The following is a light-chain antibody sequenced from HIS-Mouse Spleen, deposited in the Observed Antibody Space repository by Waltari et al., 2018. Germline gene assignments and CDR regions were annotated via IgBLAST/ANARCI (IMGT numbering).Light chain of an antibody. CDR2: DVS. CDR3: SSYTSSSVWV. CDR1: SSDVGGSNY. J-gene: IGLJ3*02. V-gene: IGLV2-14*03. Sequence: QSVLTQPPSVSGAPGQRVTISCTGTSSDVGGSNYVSWYQQHPGKAPKLMIYDVSNRPSGVSNRFSGSKSGNTASLTISGLQAEDEADYYCSSYTSSSVWVFGGGTKLTVL.